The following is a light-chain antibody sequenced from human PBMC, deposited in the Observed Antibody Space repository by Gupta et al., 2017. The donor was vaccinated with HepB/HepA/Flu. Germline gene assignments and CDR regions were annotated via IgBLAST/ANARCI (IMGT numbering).Light chain of an antibody. CDR3: SQALQTPGT. CDR1: QSLSNGYNN. Sequence: DIVMTQSPLSLPVTPGEPASIPCRSSQSLSNGYNNLDWYLQKPGQSAQLLIYLGSKRLSGVPDRFSGSGAGTDFTLKISRGEAEDVRVSYCSQALQTPGTFGQGTKVEIK. CDR2: LGS. V-gene: IGKV2-28*01. J-gene: IGKJ1*01.